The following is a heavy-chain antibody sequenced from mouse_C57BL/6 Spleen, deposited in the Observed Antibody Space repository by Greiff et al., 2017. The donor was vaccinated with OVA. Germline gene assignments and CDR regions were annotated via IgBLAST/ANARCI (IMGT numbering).Heavy chain of an antibody. D-gene: IGHD2-1*01. CDR2: IYPSDSET. CDR3: ARFGNCYFDY. V-gene: IGHV1-61*01. CDR1: GYTFTSYW. Sequence: QVQLQQPGAELVRPGSSVKLSCKASGYTFTSYWMDWVKQRPGQGLEWIGNIYPSDSETHYNQKFKDKATLTVDKSSSTAYMQLSSLTSEDSAVYYCARFGNCYFDYWGQGTTLTVSS. J-gene: IGHJ2*01.